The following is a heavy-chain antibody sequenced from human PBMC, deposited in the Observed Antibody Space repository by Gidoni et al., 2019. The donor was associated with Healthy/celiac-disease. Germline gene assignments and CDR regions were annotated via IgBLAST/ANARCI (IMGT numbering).Heavy chain of an antibody. CDR2: IYSGGSK. V-gene: IGHV3-53*01. D-gene: IGHD3-3*01. CDR1: GFTASSNY. Sequence: EVQLVESGGGLIQPGGSLRLSCAASGFTASSNYISWVRQAPGKGLEWVSVIYSGGSKYYADSVKGRFTISRDNSKNTLYLQMNSLRAEDTAVYYCARGITIFGVVIIMDGMDVWGQGTTVTVSS. CDR3: ARGITIFGVVIIMDGMDV. J-gene: IGHJ6*02.